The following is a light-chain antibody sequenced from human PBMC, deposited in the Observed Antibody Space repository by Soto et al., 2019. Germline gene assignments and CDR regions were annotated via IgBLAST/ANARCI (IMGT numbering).Light chain of an antibody. V-gene: IGKV3-20*01. CDR2: GAS. CDR3: QQYGRSQNT. J-gene: IGKJ2*01. CDR1: QSVTSGY. Sequence: ETVMTQSPGTLSLSPGERATLSCRASQSVTSGYLAWYQHKPGQAPRLLIFGASTRATGIPDRFTGSGSGTDFTLTISRLEPEDFAVYYCQQYGRSQNTFGQGTKLEIK.